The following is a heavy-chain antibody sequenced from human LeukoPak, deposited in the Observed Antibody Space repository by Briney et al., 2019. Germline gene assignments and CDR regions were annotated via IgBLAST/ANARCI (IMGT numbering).Heavy chain of an antibody. CDR1: GGSISSSSYY. J-gene: IGHJ6*02. D-gene: IGHD4-11*01. CDR2: IYYSGST. Sequence: PSETLSLTCTVSGGSISSSSYYWGWIRQPPGKGLEWIGSIYYSGSTYYNPSLKSRVTISVDTSKNRFSLKLSSVTAADTAVYYCARRGPLQYYYYGMDVWGQGTTVTVSS. CDR3: ARRGPLQYYYYGMDV. V-gene: IGHV4-39*01.